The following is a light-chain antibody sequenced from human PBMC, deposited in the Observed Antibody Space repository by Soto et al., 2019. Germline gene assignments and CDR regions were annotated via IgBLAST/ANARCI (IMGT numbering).Light chain of an antibody. CDR1: QSISSTF. CDR2: GAS. V-gene: IGKV3-20*01. J-gene: IGKJ2*01. Sequence: ENVLTQCPGTLSLSPGERATLSCRTSQSISSTFLAWYQQKPGQAPRLLIYGASSRATGIPDRFSGSGTGTAFTLTISRLEPEDYAVYYCQQYDRSLYTFGQGTKLEIK. CDR3: QQYDRSLYT.